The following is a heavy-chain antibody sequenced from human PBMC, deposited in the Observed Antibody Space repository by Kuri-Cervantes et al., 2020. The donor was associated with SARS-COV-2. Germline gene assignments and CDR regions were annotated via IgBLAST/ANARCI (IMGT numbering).Heavy chain of an antibody. V-gene: IGHV1-2*04. Sequence: ASVKVSCKASGYTFTGYYMHWVRQAPGQGLEWMGRINPNSGGTNYAQKFQGWVTMTRDTSISTAYMEPSRLRSDDTAVYYCARDRHPRRRYCSSTSCYGDDYYYGMDVWGQGTTVTVSS. J-gene: IGHJ6*02. CDR2: INPNSGGT. CDR1: GYTFTGYY. D-gene: IGHD2-2*01. CDR3: ARDRHPRRRYCSSTSCYGDDYYYGMDV.